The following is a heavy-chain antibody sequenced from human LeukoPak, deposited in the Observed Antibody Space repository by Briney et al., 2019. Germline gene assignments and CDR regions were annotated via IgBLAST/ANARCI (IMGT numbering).Heavy chain of an antibody. CDR3: ARTNYYDSSGYRYDYYYYCMDV. CDR1: GGSISSHY. CDR2: IYYSGST. D-gene: IGHD3-22*01. V-gene: IGHV4-59*11. Sequence: SETLSLTCTVSGGSISSHYWSWIRQPPGRGLEWIGYIYYSGSTNYNPSLKSRVTISVDTSKNQFSLKLSSVTAAATAVYYCARTNYYDSSGYRYDYYYYCMDVWGKGTTVTVSS. J-gene: IGHJ6*03.